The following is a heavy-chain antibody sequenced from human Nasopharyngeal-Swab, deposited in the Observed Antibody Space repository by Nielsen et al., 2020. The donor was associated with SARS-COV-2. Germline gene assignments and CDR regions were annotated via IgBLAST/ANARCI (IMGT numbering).Heavy chain of an antibody. CDR3: ASEGSGVFGVVIYAFDI. CDR2: VVSEEGGP. Sequence: ASVKVSCKVFGYTLTVFPLHWVRQAPGKGLEWMGTVVSEEGGPIYAQNFQGRVTMTEDTSTYTAYLELSSLRSEDTAVYYCASEGSGVFGVVIYAFDIWGPGTLVTVSS. D-gene: IGHD3-3*01. V-gene: IGHV1-24*01. CDR1: GYTLTVFP. J-gene: IGHJ3*02.